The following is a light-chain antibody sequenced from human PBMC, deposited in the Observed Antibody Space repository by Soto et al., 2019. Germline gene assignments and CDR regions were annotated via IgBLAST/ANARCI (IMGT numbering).Light chain of an antibody. J-gene: IGLJ1*01. Sequence: QSALTQPASVSGSPGQSITISCTGTSSDVGGYNYVSWYQQHPGKAPKLMISEVSNRPSGVSNRFSGSKSGNTVSLTISGLQAEDEADYYCSSYTSSSTSYVFGSGTQLTVL. V-gene: IGLV2-14*01. CDR2: EVS. CDR3: SSYTSSSTSYV. CDR1: SSDVGGYNY.